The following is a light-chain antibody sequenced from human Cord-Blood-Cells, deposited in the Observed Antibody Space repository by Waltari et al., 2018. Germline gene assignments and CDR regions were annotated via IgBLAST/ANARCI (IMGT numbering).Light chain of an antibody. CDR2: AAS. CDR1: QSISSY. V-gene: IGKV1-39*01. Sequence: IQMTQSPSSLSESVGDRVTITCPASQSISSYLNWYQQKPGKAPKLLIYAASSLQSGVPSRFSGIGSGTDFTLTISSLQPEDFATYYCQQSYSTPYTFGQGTKLEIK. J-gene: IGKJ2*01. CDR3: QQSYSTPYT.